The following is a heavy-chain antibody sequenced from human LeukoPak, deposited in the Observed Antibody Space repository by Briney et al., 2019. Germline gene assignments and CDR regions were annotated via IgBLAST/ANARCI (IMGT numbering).Heavy chain of an antibody. V-gene: IGHV3-23*01. CDR3: AKSDYYDSIGYYYGCDY. CDR1: GFTFSSYA. D-gene: IGHD3-22*01. J-gene: IGHJ4*02. Sequence: GGSLRLSCAASGFTFSSYAMTWVRQAPGKGLEWVSGISGSGGSTYYADSVKGRFTISRDNSKNTLYVQMNSLRAEDTAVYYCAKSDYYDSIGYYYGCDYWGQGTLVTVSS. CDR2: ISGSGGST.